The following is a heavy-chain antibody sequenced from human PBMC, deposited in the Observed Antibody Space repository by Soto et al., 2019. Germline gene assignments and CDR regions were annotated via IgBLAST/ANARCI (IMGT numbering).Heavy chain of an antibody. D-gene: IGHD3-10*01. CDR2: IYYSEST. CDR1: GGSISSGDYY. V-gene: IGHV4-30-4*02. J-gene: IGHJ5*02. Sequence: PSETLSLTCTVSGGSISSGDYYWSWIRQPPGKGLEWIGYIYYSESTYYNPSLKSRVTISVDTSKNHFSLKLSSVTAADTAVYYCARGGSGNPYNWFDPWGQGTRVTVSS. CDR3: ARGGSGNPYNWFDP.